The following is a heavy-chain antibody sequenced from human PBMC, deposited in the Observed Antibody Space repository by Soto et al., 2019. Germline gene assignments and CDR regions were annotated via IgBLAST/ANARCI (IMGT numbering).Heavy chain of an antibody. CDR3: ARGGRPDY. Sequence: QLHLVESGGGLVKPGGSLRLSCAATGFTFSESYMSWTRQAPGKGLEFLSHISSSGSSTYNADSVKGRFTISRDNAKKLLYLQMNSLRVEDTAVYYCARGGRPDYWGQGTLVTVSS. CDR1: GFTFSESY. CDR2: ISSSGSST. V-gene: IGHV3-11*01. J-gene: IGHJ4*02.